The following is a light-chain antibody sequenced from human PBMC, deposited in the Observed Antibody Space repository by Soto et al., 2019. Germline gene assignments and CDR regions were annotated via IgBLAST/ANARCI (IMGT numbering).Light chain of an antibody. CDR3: QQYGSSPPWT. Sequence: EIVMTQSPATLSVSPGERATLSCRASQSVGTNLVWYQHKPGQAPRPLIYGASIRATGIPARFSGSGSGTEFTLTISSLQSEDFAVYYCQQYGSSPPWTFGQGTKVDIK. CDR1: QSVGTN. CDR2: GAS. V-gene: IGKV3-15*01. J-gene: IGKJ1*01.